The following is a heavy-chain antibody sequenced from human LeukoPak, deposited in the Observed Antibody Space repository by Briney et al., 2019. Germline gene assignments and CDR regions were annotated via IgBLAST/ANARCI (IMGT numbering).Heavy chain of an antibody. D-gene: IGHD3-3*01. CDR3: ARHGSRAAHDFWSGYSPYFDY. Sequence: GGSLRLSCVASGFTFSDYGLSWVRQAPGKGLEWVSSITEIGDDTDNGDSVKGRFTISRDNSKNTLYLQMNSLRAEDTAVYYCARHGSRAAHDFWSGYSPYFDYWGQGTLVTVSS. CDR1: GFTFSDYG. J-gene: IGHJ4*02. CDR2: ITEIGDDT. V-gene: IGHV3-23*01.